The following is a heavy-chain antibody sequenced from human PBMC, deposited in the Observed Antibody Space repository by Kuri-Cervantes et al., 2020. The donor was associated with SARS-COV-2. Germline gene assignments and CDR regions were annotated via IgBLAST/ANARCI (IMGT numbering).Heavy chain of an antibody. CDR1: GFTFRSYA. D-gene: IGHD2-8*01. CDR3: ALEIMSSFGMDV. V-gene: IGHV3-23*01. J-gene: IGHJ6*02. CDR2: ISGSGETI. Sequence: GESLKISCAASGFTFRSYAMTWVRQAPGKGLEWVSVISGSGETIHYADSVQGRFTISRDNSKKMLYLQMKSLRAEDTATYYCALEIMSSFGMDVWGQGTTVTVSS.